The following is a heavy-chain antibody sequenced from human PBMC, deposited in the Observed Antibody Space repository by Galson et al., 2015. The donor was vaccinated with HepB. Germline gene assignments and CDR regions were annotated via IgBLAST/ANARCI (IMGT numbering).Heavy chain of an antibody. CDR2: IDPSASYT. CDR3: ASRQYYYGSGTYYNVSDY. D-gene: IGHD3-10*01. J-gene: IGHJ4*02. V-gene: IGHV5-10-1*01. Sequence: QSGAEVKKPGESLRISCKASGYTFTAFWITWVRQIPGKGLEWMGRIDPSASYTDYSPSFRGHVTFSADKSTPTAYLQWSSPKASDTAMYYCASRQYYYGSGTYYNVSDYWGQGTLVTVSS. CDR1: GYTFTAFW.